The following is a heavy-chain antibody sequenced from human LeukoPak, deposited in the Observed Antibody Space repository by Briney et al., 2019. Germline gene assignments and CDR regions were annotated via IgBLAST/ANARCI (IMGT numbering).Heavy chain of an antibody. CDR2: IFASGST. CDR3: VRGWAPRGEKSSFAS. D-gene: IGHD3-10*01. V-gene: IGHV4-4*07. CDR1: GASINSDY. Sequence: PSETLSLTCTVSGASINSDYWTWVRQVAGKGLEWIGRIFASGSTNYNPYLRSRITVSVDTSKNQFSLDLSSVTAADTGVYYCVRGWAPRGEKSSFASWGQGTLVTVSS. J-gene: IGHJ4*02.